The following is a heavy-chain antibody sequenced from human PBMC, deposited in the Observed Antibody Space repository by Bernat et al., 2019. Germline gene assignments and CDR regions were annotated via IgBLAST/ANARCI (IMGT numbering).Heavy chain of an antibody. D-gene: IGHD3-10*01. CDR2: ISAYNGNT. CDR3: AREYLLWFGKFFSYYYGMDV. V-gene: IGHV1-18*01. J-gene: IGHJ6*02. Sequence: QVQLVQSGAEVKKPGASVKVSCKASGYTFTSYGISWVRQAPGQGLEWMGWISAYNGNTNYAQKLQGRVTMTTDTSTSTAYMELRSLRSDDTAVYYCAREYLLWFGKFFSYYYGMDVWGQGTTVTVSS. CDR1: GYTFTSYG.